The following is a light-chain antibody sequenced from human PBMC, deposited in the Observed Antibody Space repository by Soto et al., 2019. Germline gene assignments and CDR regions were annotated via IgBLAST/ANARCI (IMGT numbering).Light chain of an antibody. CDR3: CSYAGSYTWV. CDR2: DVS. CDR1: NSDVGGYSY. V-gene: IGLV2-11*01. Sequence: QSVLTQPRSVSGSPGQSVTISCTGTNSDVGGYSYVSWYQQHPGKAPKLMIYDVSKRPSGVPDRFSGSKSGNTASLTISGLQAEDEADYYCCSYAGSYTWVFGTGTKVTVL. J-gene: IGLJ1*01.